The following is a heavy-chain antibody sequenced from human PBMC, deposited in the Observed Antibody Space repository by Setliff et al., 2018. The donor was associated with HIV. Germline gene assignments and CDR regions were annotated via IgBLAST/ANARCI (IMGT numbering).Heavy chain of an antibody. CDR1: GDTFSNSA. CDR3: ASGSGYCRSGTRYVGVRKNPDKYYSYY. Sequence: GASVKVSCKASGDTFSNSALTWVRQAPGQGLEWMGGSIPLFGTVKYALKFQGRLTITTDELMTTAYMEWSSLRSEDRAVYYCASGSGYCRSGTRYVGVRKNPDKYYSYYWGQGTLVTVSS. CDR2: SIPLFGTV. J-gene: IGHJ4*02. D-gene: IGHD2-15*01. V-gene: IGHV1-69*05.